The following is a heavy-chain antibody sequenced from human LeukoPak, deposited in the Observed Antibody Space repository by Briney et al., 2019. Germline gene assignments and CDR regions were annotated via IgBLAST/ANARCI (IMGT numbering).Heavy chain of an antibody. V-gene: IGHV3-30*03. CDR2: ISYDGSNK. Sequence: GSSLIISCSASGFTFSSYGMHGVRQAPGKGLEWVAVISYDGSNKYYADSVKGRFTISRDNSKNTLYLQMNSLRAEDTAVYYCATELAYCGGDCYYYYGMDVWGQGTTVTVSS. D-gene: IGHD2-21*02. J-gene: IGHJ6*02. CDR1: GFTFSSYG. CDR3: ATELAYCGGDCYYYYGMDV.